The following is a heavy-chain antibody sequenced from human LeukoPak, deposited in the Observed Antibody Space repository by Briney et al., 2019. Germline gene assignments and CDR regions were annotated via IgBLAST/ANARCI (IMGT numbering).Heavy chain of an antibody. V-gene: IGHV4-59*01. D-gene: IGHD2-8*01. J-gene: IGHJ6*03. CDR2: IYYSGST. Sequence: PSETLSLTCTVSGGSISSYYWSWIRQPPGKGLEWIGYIYYSGSTNYNPSLKSRVTISVDTSKNQFSLKLSSVTAADTAVYYCARGGSEDCTNGVCYGDYMDVWGKGTTVTVSS. CDR3: ARGGSEDCTNGVCYGDYMDV. CDR1: GGSISSYY.